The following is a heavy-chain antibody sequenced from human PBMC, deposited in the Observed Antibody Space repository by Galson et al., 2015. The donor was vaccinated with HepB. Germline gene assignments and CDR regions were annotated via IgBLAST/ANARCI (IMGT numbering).Heavy chain of an antibody. D-gene: IGHD2-2*01. J-gene: IGHJ6*03. V-gene: IGHV5-51*01. CDR3: ARHQDCSSTSCSNYYYYYMDV. Sequence: QSGAEMKKPGESLKISCKGSGYSFTSYWIGWVRQMPGKGLEWMGIIYPGDSDTRYSPSFQGQVTISADKSISTAYLQWSSLKASDTAMYYCARHQDCSSTSCSNYYYYYMDVWGKGTTVTVSS. CDR2: IYPGDSDT. CDR1: GYSFTSYW.